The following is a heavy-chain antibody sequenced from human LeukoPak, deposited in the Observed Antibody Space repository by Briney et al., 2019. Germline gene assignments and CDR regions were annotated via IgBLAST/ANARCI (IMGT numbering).Heavy chain of an antibody. D-gene: IGHD3-16*01. CDR2: ISSSSSYI. Sequence: GGSLRLSCAASGFTFTNFEMNWVRQAPGKGLEWVSSISSSSSYIYYADSVKGRFTISRDNAKNSLYLQMNSLRVEDTAVYYCTTEFGRPGYWGQGTLVTVSS. J-gene: IGHJ4*02. V-gene: IGHV3-21*04. CDR1: GFTFTNFE. CDR3: TTEFGRPGY.